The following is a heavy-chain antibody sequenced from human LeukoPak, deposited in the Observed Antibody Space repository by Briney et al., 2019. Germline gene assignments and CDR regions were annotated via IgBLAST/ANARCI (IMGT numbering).Heavy chain of an antibody. CDR2: IYYSGST. J-gene: IGHJ3*02. V-gene: IGHV4-59*01. CDR3: ARGRTPTRYYGSGSYEDDAFDI. Sequence: SEALSLTCTVSGGSISSYYWSWIRQPPGKGLEWIGYIYYSGSTNYNPSLKSRVTISVDTSKNQFSLKLSSVTAADTAVYYCARGRTPTRYYGSGSYEDDAFDIWGQGTMVTVSS. CDR1: GGSISSYY. D-gene: IGHD3-10*01.